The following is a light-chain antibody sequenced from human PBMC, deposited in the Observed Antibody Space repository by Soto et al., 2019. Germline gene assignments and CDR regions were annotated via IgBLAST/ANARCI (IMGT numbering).Light chain of an antibody. CDR1: QFLSSY. CDR3: HQRNK. Sequence: VVFTQSPVTLSLSPFERSSLSCRASQFLSSYVAWYQQIPGQPPRLLIYDSTNRAAGIPARFSGSRSGTDFTLTISSVEPEYFAMYYCHQRNKFGQGTRLEIK. J-gene: IGKJ5*01. CDR2: DST. V-gene: IGKV3-11*01.